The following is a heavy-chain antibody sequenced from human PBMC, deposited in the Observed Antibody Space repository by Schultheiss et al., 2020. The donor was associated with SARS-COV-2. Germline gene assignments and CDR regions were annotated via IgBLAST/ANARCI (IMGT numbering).Heavy chain of an antibody. CDR1: GFSLSTSGVG. CDR3: ARSYDSSGYYSVSIFDY. J-gene: IGHJ4*02. V-gene: IGHV2-5*02. D-gene: IGHD3-22*01. Sequence: SGPTLVKPTQTLTLTCTFSGFSLSTSGVGVGWIRQPPGKALEWLALIYWDDDKRYSPSLKSRLNITKDTSKNQVVLTMTNMDPVDTATYYCARSYDSSGYYSVSIFDYWGQGTLVTVSS. CDR2: IYWDDDK.